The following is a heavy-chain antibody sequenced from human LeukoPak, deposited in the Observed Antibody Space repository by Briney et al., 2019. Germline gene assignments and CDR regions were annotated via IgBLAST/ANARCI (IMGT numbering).Heavy chain of an antibody. J-gene: IGHJ4*02. CDR3: ARASSGWYGLFDH. Sequence: SETLSLTCTVSGGSISSYYWSWIRQPPGKGLEWIGYIYYSGSTNYNPSLKSRVTISVDTSKNQFSLKLSSVTAADTAVYYCARASSGWYGLFDHWGQGTRVTVSS. V-gene: IGHV4-59*08. CDR2: IYYSGST. CDR1: GGSISSYY. D-gene: IGHD6-19*01.